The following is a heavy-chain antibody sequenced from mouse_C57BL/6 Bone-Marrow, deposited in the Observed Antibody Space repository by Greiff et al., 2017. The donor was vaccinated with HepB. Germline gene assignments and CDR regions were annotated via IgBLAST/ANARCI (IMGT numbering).Heavy chain of an antibody. CDR1: GYTFTDYN. D-gene: IGHD3-2*02. CDR2: INPNNGGT. J-gene: IGHJ3*01. V-gene: IGHV1-18*01. CDR3: ARRQLRAPRLAY. Sequence: VQLQQSGPELVKPGASVKIPCKASGYTFTDYNMDWVKQSHGKSLAWIGDINPNNGGTIYNQKFKGKATLTVDKSSSTAYMELRSLTSEDTAVYDCARRQLRAPRLAYWGQGTLVTVSA.